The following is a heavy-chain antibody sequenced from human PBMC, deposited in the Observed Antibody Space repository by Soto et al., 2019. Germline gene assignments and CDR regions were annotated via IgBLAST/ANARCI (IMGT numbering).Heavy chain of an antibody. J-gene: IGHJ6*02. V-gene: IGHV3-21*01. D-gene: IGHD1-26*01. CDR1: GFTFSSYS. CDR3: ARDRGTYSYYYYGMGV. Sequence: GGSLRLSCAASGFTFSSYSMNWVRQAPGKGLEWVSSISSSSTYIYYADSVKGRFTISRDNAKNSLYLQMNSLRAEDTAVYYCARDRGTYSYYYYGMGVWGQGTTVTVSS. CDR2: ISSSSTYI.